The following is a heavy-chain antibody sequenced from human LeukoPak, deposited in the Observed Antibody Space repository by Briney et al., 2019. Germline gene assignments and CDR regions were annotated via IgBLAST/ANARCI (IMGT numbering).Heavy chain of an antibody. J-gene: IGHJ4*02. V-gene: IGHV1-18*01. CDR1: GYTFTSYG. CDR3: ARDTGIYYYYDSSGFRRFDY. D-gene: IGHD3-22*01. Sequence: GASVKVSCKASGYTFTSYGIRWVRQAPGQGLEWMGWISAYNGNTNYAQKLQGRVTMTTDTSTSTAYMELRSLRSDDTAVYYCARDTGIYYYYDSSGFRRFDYWGQGTLVTVSS. CDR2: ISAYNGNT.